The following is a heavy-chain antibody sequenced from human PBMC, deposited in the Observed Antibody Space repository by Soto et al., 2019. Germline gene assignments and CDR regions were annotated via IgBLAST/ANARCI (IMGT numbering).Heavy chain of an antibody. CDR2: VSGSGSNT. CDR1: GVTVCNYA. D-gene: IGHD3-10*01. Sequence: PCWSLKLGCAASGVTVCNYAMRGVCQTTGKGLEWVSSVSGSGSNTYYADYADSVKGRFTISRDNSKNTLYLQMNSLRAENTAVYCCAKDRGLGLDYCGQRPL. J-gene: IGHJ4*02. CDR3: AKDRGLGLDY. V-gene: IGHV3-23*01.